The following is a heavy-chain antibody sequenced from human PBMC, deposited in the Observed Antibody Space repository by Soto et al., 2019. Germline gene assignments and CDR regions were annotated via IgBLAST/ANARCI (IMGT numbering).Heavy chain of an antibody. V-gene: IGHV3-7*01. Sequence: EVQLVESGGGLVQPGGSLRLSCAASGFTFSSYWMSWVRQAPGKGLEWVANIKQDGGEKYYVDSVKGRFTISRDNAKNSLYLQMNSLRAEDTAVYYCARDLAGGYSSGWYPGLDYYYYGMDVWGQGTTVTVSS. CDR3: ARDLAGGYSSGWYPGLDYYYYGMDV. J-gene: IGHJ6*02. CDR2: IKQDGGEK. D-gene: IGHD6-19*01. CDR1: GFTFSSYW.